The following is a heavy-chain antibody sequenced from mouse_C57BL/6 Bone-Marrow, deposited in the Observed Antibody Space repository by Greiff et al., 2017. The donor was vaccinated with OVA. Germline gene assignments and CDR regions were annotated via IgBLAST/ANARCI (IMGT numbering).Heavy chain of an antibody. Sequence: QVHVKQSGPELVKPGASVKISCKASGYTFTDYYINWVKQRPGQGLEWIGWIFPGSGSTYYNEKFKGKATLTVDKSSSTAYMLLSSLTSEDSAVYFCARRATTVVATRWYFDVWGTGTTVTVSS. J-gene: IGHJ1*03. D-gene: IGHD1-1*01. CDR2: IFPGSGST. CDR3: ARRATTVVATRWYFDV. CDR1: GYTFTDYY. V-gene: IGHV1-75*01.